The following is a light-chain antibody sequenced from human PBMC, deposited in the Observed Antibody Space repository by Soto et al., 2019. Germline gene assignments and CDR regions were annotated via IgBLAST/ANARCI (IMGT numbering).Light chain of an antibody. CDR1: SSNIGSNY. Sequence: QSVLTQPPSASGTTGQRVTISCSGSSSNIGSNYVYWYQQLPGTAPKLLIYSNNQRPSGVPDRFSGSKSGTSASLAISGLRSEDDADYYCAAWDDSLSGSYVFGTGTKLTVL. J-gene: IGLJ1*01. V-gene: IGLV1-47*02. CDR2: SNN. CDR3: AAWDDSLSGSYV.